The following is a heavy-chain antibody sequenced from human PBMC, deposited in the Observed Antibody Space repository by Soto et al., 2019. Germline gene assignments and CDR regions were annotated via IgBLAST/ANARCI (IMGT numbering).Heavy chain of an antibody. Sequence: PGGSVRQTGVHSESGYRGYSLSRVSQAPGRGLEWVAVVWFDGNNKYYADSVKGRFTISRDNSKNTLYLQMNSLRVEDTAVYYCVTGAPRYDSSGTNFDYWGQGTLVTVS. CDR2: VWFDGNNK. V-gene: IGHV3-33*08. CDR1: ESGYRGYS. CDR3: VTGAPRYDSSGTNFDY. J-gene: IGHJ4*02. D-gene: IGHD3-22*01.